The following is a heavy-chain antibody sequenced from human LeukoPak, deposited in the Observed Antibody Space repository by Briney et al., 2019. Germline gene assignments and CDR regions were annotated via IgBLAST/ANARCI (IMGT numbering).Heavy chain of an antibody. CDR3: ARSYYDFWSGSVGFSDY. J-gene: IGHJ4*02. V-gene: IGHV3-48*01. CDR2: ISSSSSTI. D-gene: IGHD3-3*01. Sequence: PGGSLRLSCAASGFTFSSYSMNWVRQAPGKGLEWVSYISSSSSTIYYADSVKGRFTISRDNAKNSLYLQMNSLRAEDTAVYYCARSYYDFWSGSVGFSDYWGQGTLVTVSS. CDR1: GFTFSSYS.